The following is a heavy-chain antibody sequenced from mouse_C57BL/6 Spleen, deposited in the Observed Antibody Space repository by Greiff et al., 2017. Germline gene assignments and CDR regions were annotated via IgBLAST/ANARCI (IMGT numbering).Heavy chain of an antibody. J-gene: IGHJ3*01. CDR1: GYTFTDYE. CDR3: TRGGFAY. Sequence: QVQLQQSGAELVRPGASVTLSCKASGYTFTDYEMHWVKQTPVHGLEWIGAIDPETGGTAYNQTFKGKAILTADKSSSTAYMELRSLTSEDSAVYFCTRGGFAYWGQGTLVTVSA. CDR2: IDPETGGT. V-gene: IGHV1-15*01.